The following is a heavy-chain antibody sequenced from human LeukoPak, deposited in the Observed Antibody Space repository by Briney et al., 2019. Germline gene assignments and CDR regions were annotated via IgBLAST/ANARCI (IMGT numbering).Heavy chain of an antibody. D-gene: IGHD3-22*01. Sequence: ASVKVSCKASGYTFTGYYMHWVRQAPGQGLEWMGRINPNSGDTNYAQKFQGRVTMTRDTSISTACMELSRLRSDDTAVYYCAPAPMIASYYFDYWGQGTLVTVSS. CDR3: APAPMIASYYFDY. CDR1: GYTFTGYY. CDR2: INPNSGDT. J-gene: IGHJ4*02. V-gene: IGHV1-2*06.